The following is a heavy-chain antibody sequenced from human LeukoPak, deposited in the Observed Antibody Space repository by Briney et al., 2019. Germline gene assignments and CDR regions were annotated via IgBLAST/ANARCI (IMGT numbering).Heavy chain of an antibody. D-gene: IGHD3-10*01. Sequence: SETLSLTCAVYGGSFSGYYWSWIRQPPGKGLEWIGEINHSGSTNYNPSLKSRVTISVDTSKNQFSLKLSSVTAADTAVYYCARVMRRYYGSGSLFDYWGQGTLVTVSS. CDR1: GGSFSGYY. J-gene: IGHJ4*02. CDR2: INHSGST. CDR3: ARVMRRYYGSGSLFDY. V-gene: IGHV4-34*01.